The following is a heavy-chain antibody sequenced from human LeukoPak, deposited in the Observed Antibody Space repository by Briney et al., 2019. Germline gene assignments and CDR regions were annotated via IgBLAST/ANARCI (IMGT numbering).Heavy chain of an antibody. CDR3: ASLYYYDSTGYYWRGFDF. J-gene: IGHJ4*02. V-gene: IGHV4-4*02. Sequence: SETLSLTCAVSGGSISSSNWWSWVRQSPGKGLEWIGEVYHTGNTNYNPSLQSRVTITVDASKNQLSLKVTSVTAADTALYFCASLYYYDSTGYYWRGFDFWGQGSLVTVSS. D-gene: IGHD3-22*01. CDR1: GGSISSSNW. CDR2: VYHTGNT.